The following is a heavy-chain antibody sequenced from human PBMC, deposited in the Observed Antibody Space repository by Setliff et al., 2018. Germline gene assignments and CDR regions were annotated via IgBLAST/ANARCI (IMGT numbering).Heavy chain of an antibody. CDR1: GLSLSSTTYY. CDR3: ARAPLDYSSRAFDF. V-gene: IGHV4-39*07. Sequence: SETLSLTCTVSGLSLSSTTYYWAWVRQPPGKGLEWIGEINHSGSTNYIPSLKSRLTISVDTSKNQFSLKLSSVTAADTAKYYCARAPLDYSSRAFDFWGQGTMVTVSS. J-gene: IGHJ3*01. D-gene: IGHD2-15*01. CDR2: INHSGST.